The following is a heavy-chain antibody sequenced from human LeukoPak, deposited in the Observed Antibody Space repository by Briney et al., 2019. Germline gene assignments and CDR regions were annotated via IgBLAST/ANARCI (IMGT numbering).Heavy chain of an antibody. CDR1: GFTFSSYS. CDR3: ARWSSLPDAFDI. Sequence: GGSLRLSCAASGFTFSSYSMNWVRQAPGKGLEWVSSISSSSSYIYYADSVKGRFTISRDNAKNSLYLQMNSLRAEDTAVYYCARWSSLPDAFDIWGQGTMVTVSS. D-gene: IGHD1-26*01. CDR2: ISSSSSYI. V-gene: IGHV3-21*01. J-gene: IGHJ3*02.